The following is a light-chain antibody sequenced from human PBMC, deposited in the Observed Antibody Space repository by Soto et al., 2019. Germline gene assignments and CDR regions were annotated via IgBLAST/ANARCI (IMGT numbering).Light chain of an antibody. Sequence: QSVLTQPPSVSGAPGQRVTISCTGSSSNIGSTYDVQWYQQLPGTAPKLLIHGNTNRPSGVPDRFSGSKSGTSASLAITGLQADDVADYYGQSYDDSLSVHYVFGTGTKLTVL. J-gene: IGLJ1*01. V-gene: IGLV1-40*01. CDR3: QSYDDSLSVHYV. CDR1: SSNIGSTYD. CDR2: GNT.